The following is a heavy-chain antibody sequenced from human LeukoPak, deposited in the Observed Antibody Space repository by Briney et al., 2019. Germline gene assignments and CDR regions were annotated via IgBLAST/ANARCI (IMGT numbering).Heavy chain of an antibody. J-gene: IGHJ6*02. CDR2: ISWNSGSK. V-gene: IGHV3-9*01. Sequence: SLRLSCAASGFTFDDYAMHWVRQAPGKGLEWVSGISWNSGSKGYADPVKGRFTISRDNAKNSLYLQMNSLRAEDTALYYCAKDIGCSSTSCYTSRYYGMDVWGQGTTVTVSS. CDR3: AKDIGCSSTSCYTSRYYGMDV. D-gene: IGHD2-2*02. CDR1: GFTFDDYA.